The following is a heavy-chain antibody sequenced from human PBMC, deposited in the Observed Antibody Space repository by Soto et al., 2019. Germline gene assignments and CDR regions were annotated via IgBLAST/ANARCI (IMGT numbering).Heavy chain of an antibody. D-gene: IGHD6-19*01. J-gene: IGHJ4*02. CDR3: AKDDTSSGSLDY. V-gene: IGHV3-23*01. Sequence: GGSLRLSCAASGFPFGENSISWVRQAPWKGLEWVSGISDSGATTYYADSVRGRFTISRDNYKNTLYLQMKSLRAEDSASYYCAKDDTSSGSLDYSGQRVLVTLSS. CDR2: ISDSGATT. CDR1: GFPFGENS.